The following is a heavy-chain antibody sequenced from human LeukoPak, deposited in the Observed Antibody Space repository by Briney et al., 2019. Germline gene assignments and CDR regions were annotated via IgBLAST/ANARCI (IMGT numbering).Heavy chain of an antibody. CDR1: GFTFSSYE. Sequence: PGGSLRLSCAASGFTFSSYEMNWVRQAPGKGLEWVSYISSSGSTIYYAGSVKGRFTISRDNAKNSLYLQMNSLRAEDTAVYYCARDSKGGPMTPWGQGTLVTVSS. CDR3: ARDSKGGPMTP. D-gene: IGHD3-16*01. CDR2: ISSSGSTI. J-gene: IGHJ5*02. V-gene: IGHV3-48*03.